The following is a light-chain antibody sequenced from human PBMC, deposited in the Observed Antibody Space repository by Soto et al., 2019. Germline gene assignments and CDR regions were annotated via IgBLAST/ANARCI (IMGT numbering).Light chain of an antibody. J-gene: IGKJ5*01. V-gene: IGKV3-20*01. CDR2: GAS. CDR1: QSVSSSY. CDR3: QQFGNSPIT. Sequence: EIVLTQSPGTLSLSPGERATLSCRASQSVSSSYLAWYQQKPGQASRLLIYGASNRATGIPARFSGSGYGTDFTLTISRLEPEDFAVYYCQQFGNSPITFGQGTRLEIK.